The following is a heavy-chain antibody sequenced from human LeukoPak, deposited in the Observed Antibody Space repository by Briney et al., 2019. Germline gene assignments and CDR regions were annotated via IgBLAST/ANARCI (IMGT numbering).Heavy chain of an antibody. J-gene: IGHJ4*02. CDR1: GFTFSSYS. CDR3: ARAGYDYVWGGYGGPFDY. CDR2: ISSSSSYI. D-gene: IGHD3-16*01. V-gene: IGHV3-21*01. Sequence: GGSLRLSCATSGFTFSSYSMNWVRQAPGKGLEWVSSISSSSSYIYYADSVKGRFTISRDNAKNSLYLQMNSLRAEDTAVYYCARAGYDYVWGGYGGPFDYWGQGTLVTVSS.